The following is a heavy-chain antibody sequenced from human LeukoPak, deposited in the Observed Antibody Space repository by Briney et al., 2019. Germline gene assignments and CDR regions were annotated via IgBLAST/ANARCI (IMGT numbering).Heavy chain of an antibody. D-gene: IGHD5-12*01. V-gene: IGHV4-39*07. CDR1: GGSFTTYY. CDR2: IYYSGST. Sequence: SETLSLTCAVYGGSFTTYYWGWIRQPPGKGLEWIGSIYYSGSTYYNPSLKSRVTISVDTSKNQFSLKLSSVTAADTAVYYCARGRKAATILSYYYYYMDVWGKGTTVTVSS. J-gene: IGHJ6*03. CDR3: ARGRKAATILSYYYYYMDV.